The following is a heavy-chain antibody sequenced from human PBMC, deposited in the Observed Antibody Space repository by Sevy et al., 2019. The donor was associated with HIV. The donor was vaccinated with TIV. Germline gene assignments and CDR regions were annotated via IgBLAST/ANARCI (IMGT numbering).Heavy chain of an antibody. D-gene: IGHD5-12*01. CDR1: RFTFSTYV. J-gene: IGHJ4*02. CDR2: IWHDGNSE. CDR3: ASEAGYGTDSRPFDY. Sequence: GGSLRLSCVASRFTFSTYVMHWVRQAPGKGLEWVAVIWHDGNSEYYADSVRGRFTISRDDSKNTLYLQMNSLRAEVTAVYYCASEAGYGTDSRPFDYWGQGTLVTVSS. V-gene: IGHV3-33*08.